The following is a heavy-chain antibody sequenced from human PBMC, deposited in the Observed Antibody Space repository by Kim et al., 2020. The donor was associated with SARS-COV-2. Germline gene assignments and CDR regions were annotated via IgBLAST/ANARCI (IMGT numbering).Heavy chain of an antibody. V-gene: IGHV3-7*03. CDR1: GFPFSTYW. D-gene: IGHD3-10*01. J-gene: IGHJ4*02. CDR2: IKPDGREK. CDR3: MGSGY. Sequence: GGSLRLSCVASGFPFSTYWMNWVRQAPGNGLEWVADIKPDGREKHYVDSVKGRFTSSRDNAKNSLYLQMNNLRVEDTAVYYCMGSGYWGQGALVTVSS.